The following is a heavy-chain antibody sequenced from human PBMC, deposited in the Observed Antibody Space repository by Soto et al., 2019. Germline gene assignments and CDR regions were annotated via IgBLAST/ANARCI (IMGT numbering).Heavy chain of an antibody. CDR3: ARADDGGDSLDV. J-gene: IGHJ6*02. Sequence: QVQLQQSGPGLVKPSQTLSLTCTVSGDSISSDYYHWTWIRQSPGKGLEWIGYIHHSGSIPYNPSLKSRVTISVDTPKNQFSLHLTSVTAAYTAVYFCARADDGGDSLDVWGQGTTVTVSS. CDR2: IHHSGSI. D-gene: IGHD2-21*02. CDR1: GDSISSDYYH. V-gene: IGHV4-30-4*08.